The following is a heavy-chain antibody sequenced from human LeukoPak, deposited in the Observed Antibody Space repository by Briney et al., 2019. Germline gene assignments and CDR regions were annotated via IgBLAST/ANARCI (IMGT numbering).Heavy chain of an antibody. D-gene: IGHD5-18*01. CDR1: GGSFSGYY. CDR2: INHSGST. J-gene: IGHJ3*02. Sequence: SETLSPTCAVYGGSFSGYYWSWIRQPPGKGLEWIGEINHSGSTNYNPSLKSRVTISVDTSKNQFSLKLSSVTAADTAVYYCARLGWIQLWLLAFDIWGQGTMVTVSS. CDR3: ARLGWIQLWLLAFDI. V-gene: IGHV4-34*01.